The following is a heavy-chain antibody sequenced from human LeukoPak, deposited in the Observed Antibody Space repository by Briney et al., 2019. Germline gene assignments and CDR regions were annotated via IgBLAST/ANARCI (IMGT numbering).Heavy chain of an antibody. V-gene: IGHV1-69*05. CDR3: ARGGQQLVREFDY. CDR2: IIPTFGTA. D-gene: IGHD6-6*01. J-gene: IGHJ4*02. Sequence: SVKVSCKASGGTFSSCAISWVRQAPGQGLEWMGGIIPTFGTANYAQKFQGRVTITTDESTSTAYMELSSLRSEDTAVYYCARGGQQLVREFDYWGQGTLVTVSS. CDR1: GGTFSSCA.